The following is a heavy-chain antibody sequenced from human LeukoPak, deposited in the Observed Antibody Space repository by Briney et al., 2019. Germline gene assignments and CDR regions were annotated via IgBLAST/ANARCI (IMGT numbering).Heavy chain of an antibody. CDR2: INHSGST. D-gene: IGHD2-2*01. CDR3: GGGPPRDFVVVPAAPGANWSDP. CDR1: GGSFSGYY. V-gene: IGHV4-34*01. J-gene: IGHJ5*02. Sequence: SETLSLTCAVYGGSFSGYYWSWIRQPPGKGLEWIGEINHSGSTNYNPSLKSRVTISVDTSKNQFSLKLSSVTAADTAVYYCGGGPPRDFVVVPAAPGANWSDPGGKEPLVTVSS.